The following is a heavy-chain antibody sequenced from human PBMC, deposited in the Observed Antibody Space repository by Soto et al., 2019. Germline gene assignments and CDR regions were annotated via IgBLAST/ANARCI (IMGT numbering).Heavy chain of an antibody. D-gene: IGHD3-10*01. J-gene: IGHJ4*02. CDR3: ARQLAYYGSGSSP. V-gene: IGHV4-39*01. CDR2: INYSGST. Sequence: GSLRLSCAASGFTFSSYWMSWVRQAPGKGLEWIGSINYSGSTHYNPSLKSRLTICVDTSKNQFSLKLSSVTAADTAVYYCARQLAYYGSGSSPWGQGTLVTVSS. CDR1: GFTFSSYW.